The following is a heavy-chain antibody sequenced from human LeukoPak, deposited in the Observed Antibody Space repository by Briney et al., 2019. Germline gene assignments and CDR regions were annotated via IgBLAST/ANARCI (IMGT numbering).Heavy chain of an antibody. D-gene: IGHD6-13*01. J-gene: IGHJ3*02. Sequence: GESLKISCKGSGYSFTSYWIGWVRQLPGKGLEWMGIIYPGDSDTRYSPSFQGQVTISADKSIGTAYLQWSSLKASDTAMYYCASLYSSSWYNAFDIWGQGTMVTVSS. CDR3: ASLYSSSWYNAFDI. CDR2: IYPGDSDT. V-gene: IGHV5-51*01. CDR1: GYSFTSYW.